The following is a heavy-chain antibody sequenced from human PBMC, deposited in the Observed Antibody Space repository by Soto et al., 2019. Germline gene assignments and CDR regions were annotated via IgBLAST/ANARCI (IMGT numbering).Heavy chain of an antibody. CDR3: ARGAPDYFDY. CDR1: GGSISSGGYY. V-gene: IGHV4-31*03. CDR2: IYYSGST. J-gene: IGHJ4*02. Sequence: SETLSLTCTVSGGSISSGGYYWSWIRQHPGKGLEWIGYIYYSGSTYYNPSLKSRVTISVDTSKNQFSLKLSSVTAADTAVYYCARGAPDYFDYWGQGTLVTVSS.